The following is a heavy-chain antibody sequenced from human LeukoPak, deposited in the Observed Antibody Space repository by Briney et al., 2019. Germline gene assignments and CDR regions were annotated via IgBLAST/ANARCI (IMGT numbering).Heavy chain of an antibody. CDR2: INHSGST. J-gene: IGHJ4*02. V-gene: IGHV4-34*01. Sequence: PSETLSLTCAVYGGSFSSYYWSWIRQPPGKGLEWIGEINHSGSTNYNPSLKSRVTISVDTSKNQFSLKLSSVTAADTAVYYCARELEVTTNYFDYWGQGTLLTVSS. CDR1: GGSFSSYY. CDR3: ARELEVTTNYFDY. D-gene: IGHD4-17*01.